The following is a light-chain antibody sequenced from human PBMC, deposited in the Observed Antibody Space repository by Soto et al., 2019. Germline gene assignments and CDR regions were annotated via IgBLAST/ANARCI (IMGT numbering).Light chain of an antibody. Sequence: EIVLTQSPATLSLSPGERATLSCRASQSVSSYLAWYQQKPGQAPRLLIYDASNRATGIPARFSGSGSGTDFTLTISSLEPEDFAVYYCQQRSNWPPKLTFGPGTRLEIK. J-gene: IGKJ5*01. CDR3: QQRSNWPPKLT. CDR1: QSVSSY. V-gene: IGKV3-11*01. CDR2: DAS.